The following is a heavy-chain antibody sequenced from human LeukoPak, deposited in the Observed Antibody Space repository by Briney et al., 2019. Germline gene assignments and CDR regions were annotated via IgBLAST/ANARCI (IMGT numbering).Heavy chain of an antibody. CDR3: AREGDSYSNYGGWFDP. J-gene: IGHJ5*02. D-gene: IGHD4-11*01. Sequence: GGSLRLSCAASGFTFSSYWMHWVRQAPRKGLVWVSRINSDGSSTSYADSVKGRFTISRDNAKNTLYLQMNSLMAADTAVYYCAREGDSYSNYGGWFDPWGQGTLVTVSS. V-gene: IGHV3-74*01. CDR1: GFTFSSYW. CDR2: INSDGSST.